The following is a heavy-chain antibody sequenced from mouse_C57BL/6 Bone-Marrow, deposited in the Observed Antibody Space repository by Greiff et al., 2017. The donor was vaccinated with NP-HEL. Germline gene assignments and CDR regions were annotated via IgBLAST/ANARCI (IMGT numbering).Heavy chain of an antibody. Sequence: EVQRVESGGGLVKPGGSLKLSCAASGFTFSSYAMSWVRQTPEKRLEWVATISDGGSYTYYPDNVKGRFTISRDNAKNNLYLQMSHLKSEDTAMDYCARAPVYYFDYWGQGTTLTVSS. J-gene: IGHJ2*01. CDR3: ARAPVYYFDY. V-gene: IGHV5-4*01. CDR1: GFTFSSYA. CDR2: ISDGGSYT.